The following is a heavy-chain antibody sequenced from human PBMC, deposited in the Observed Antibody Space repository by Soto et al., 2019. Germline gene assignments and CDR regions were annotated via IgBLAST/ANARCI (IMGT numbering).Heavy chain of an antibody. V-gene: IGHV3-30*18. CDR3: AKGGRAAAQGNNWFDP. CDR1: GFTFSSYG. Sequence: QVQLVESGGGVVQPGRSLRLSCAASGFTFSSYGMHWVRQAPGKGLEWVAVISYDGSNKYYADSVKGRFTISRDNSKNTLYLQMNSLRAEDTAVYYCAKGGRAAAQGNNWFDPWGQGTLVTVSS. J-gene: IGHJ5*02. D-gene: IGHD2-2*01. CDR2: ISYDGSNK.